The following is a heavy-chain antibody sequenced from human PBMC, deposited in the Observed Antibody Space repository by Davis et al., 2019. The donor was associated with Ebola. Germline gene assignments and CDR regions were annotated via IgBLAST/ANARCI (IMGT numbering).Heavy chain of an antibody. Sequence: GSLRLSCTVSGGSISSYYWSWIRQPPGKGLEWIGYIYYSGSTNYNPSLKSRVTISVDTSKNQFSLKLSSVTAADTAVYYCARAPWEQHLFIRYYGMDVWGQGTTVTVSS. V-gene: IGHV4-59*01. D-gene: IGHD1-26*01. J-gene: IGHJ6*02. CDR3: ARAPWEQHLFIRYYGMDV. CDR2: IYYSGST. CDR1: GGSISSYY.